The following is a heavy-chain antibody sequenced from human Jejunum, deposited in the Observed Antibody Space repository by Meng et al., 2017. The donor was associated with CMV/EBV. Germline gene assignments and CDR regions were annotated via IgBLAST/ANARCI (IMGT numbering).Heavy chain of an antibody. V-gene: IGHV4-30-4*01. Sequence: RRELGPGLVKPSTTLSPTCTVSGGSIRSGDYYWIWIRQPPGKGLEWIGCIYYSGSTYYNPSLKGRVTISVDTSKNQFSLNLSSVTAADTAVYYCARGQRSYSGSYPEWFDPWGQGTLVTVSS. J-gene: IGHJ5*02. D-gene: IGHD1-26*01. CDR3: ARGQRSYSGSYPEWFDP. CDR1: GGSIRSGDYY. CDR2: IYYSGST.